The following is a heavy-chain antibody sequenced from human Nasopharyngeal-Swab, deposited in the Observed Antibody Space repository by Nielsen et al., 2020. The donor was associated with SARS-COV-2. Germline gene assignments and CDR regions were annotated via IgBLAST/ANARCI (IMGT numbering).Heavy chain of an antibody. J-gene: IGHJ4*02. D-gene: IGHD1-7*01. CDR2: ISISSRYI. CDR3: ATNWDYRFDY. V-gene: IGHV3-21*06. CDR1: GFTFSAYG. Sequence: GGSLRLSCAASGFTFSAYGMNWVRQAPGKGLEWVSSISISSRYIYYADSLKGRFTISRDNAKNSLYLQMNSLRAEDTAVYYCATNWDYRFDYWGQGTLVTVSS.